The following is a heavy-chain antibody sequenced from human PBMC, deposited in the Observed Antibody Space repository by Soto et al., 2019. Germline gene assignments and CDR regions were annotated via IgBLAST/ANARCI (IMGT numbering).Heavy chain of an antibody. D-gene: IGHD1-1*01. CDR3: ARVGGNWNDDYFDY. V-gene: IGHV1-8*01. CDR2: MNPNSGDT. J-gene: IGHJ4*02. CDR1: GYTFSDHD. Sequence: ASVKVSCKAFGYTFSDHDINWVRQASGQGPEWLGWMNPNSGDTGYAQNFQGRVTMTKDTSKRTAYMELSSLRSEDTAVYYCARVGGNWNDDYFDYWGQGTLVTVPQ.